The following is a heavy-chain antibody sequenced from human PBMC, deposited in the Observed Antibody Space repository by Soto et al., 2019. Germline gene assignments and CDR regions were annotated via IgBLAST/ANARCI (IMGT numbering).Heavy chain of an antibody. D-gene: IGHD6-13*01. V-gene: IGHV4-39*01. CDR3: ARPGGSGWFYFDS. J-gene: IGHJ4*02. CDR2: IYYSGST. Sequence: PSETLSLTCTVSGGSISSSSYYWGWIRQPPGKGLEWIGSIYYSGSTYYNPSLKSRVTISVDTSKNQFSLKLSSVTAADTAVYYCARPGGSGWFYFDSWGQGSQVTVS. CDR1: GGSISSSSYY.